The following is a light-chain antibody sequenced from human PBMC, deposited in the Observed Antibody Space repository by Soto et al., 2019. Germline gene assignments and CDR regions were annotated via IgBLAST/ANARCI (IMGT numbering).Light chain of an antibody. CDR3: QQSYSTPPYT. CDR2: AAS. Sequence: DIQMTQSPSSLSASVGDRVTITCRASQSISSYLNWYQQKPGKAPKLLIYAASSLQSGVPSRFSGSGSGTDVTLTISSLQPEDCATDYCQQSYSTPPYTLGQGTKLEIK. V-gene: IGKV1-39*01. CDR1: QSISSY. J-gene: IGKJ2*01.